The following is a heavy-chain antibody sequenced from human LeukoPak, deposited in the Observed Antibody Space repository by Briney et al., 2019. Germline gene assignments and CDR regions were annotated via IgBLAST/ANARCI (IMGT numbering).Heavy chain of an antibody. D-gene: IGHD3-22*01. CDR3: ARVYYYDSSGYYYIYPYYFDY. CDR1: GGSISSGGYY. CDR2: IYYSGST. J-gene: IGHJ4*02. V-gene: IGHV4-31*03. Sequence: PSETLSLTCTVSGGSISSGGYYWSWIRQHPGKGLEWIVYIYYSGSTYYNPSLKSRVTISVDTSKNQFSLKLSFVTAADTAVYYCARVYYYDSSGYYYIYPYYFDYWGQGTLVTVSS.